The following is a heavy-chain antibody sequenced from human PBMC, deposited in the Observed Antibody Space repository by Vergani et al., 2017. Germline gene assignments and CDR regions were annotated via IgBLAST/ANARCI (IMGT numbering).Heavy chain of an antibody. Sequence: EVQLLESGGGLVQPGGSLRLSCAASGFTFTNYAMSWVRQAPGKGLEWVSYISNSGNTIEYADSVKGRFSISRDNAKSSLFLQMDSLRAEDTAVYYCARDHRDYNNYPGTFDIWGQGSMVTVSS. V-gene: IGHV3-48*01. CDR1: GFTFTNYA. CDR2: ISNSGNTI. CDR3: ARDHRDYNNYPGTFDI. J-gene: IGHJ3*02. D-gene: IGHD5-24*01.